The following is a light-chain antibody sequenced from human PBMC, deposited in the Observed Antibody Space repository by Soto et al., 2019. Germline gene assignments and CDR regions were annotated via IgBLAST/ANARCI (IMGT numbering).Light chain of an antibody. CDR2: KAS. CDR1: QSISSW. CDR3: QQYNSYSALT. V-gene: IGKV1-5*03. Sequence: DIQMTQSPPTLSASVGDRVTITCRASQSISSWLAWYQQKPGKAPKLLIYKASSLESGVPSRFSDSGSGTEFTLTISSLQPDDFATYYCQQYNSYSALTFGGGTKVEIK. J-gene: IGKJ4*01.